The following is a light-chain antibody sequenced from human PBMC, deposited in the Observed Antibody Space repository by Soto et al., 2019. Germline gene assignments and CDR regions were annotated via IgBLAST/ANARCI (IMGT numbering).Light chain of an antibody. J-gene: IGLJ1*01. Sequence: QSALTQPPSASESPGQSVTISCTGTSSDVGGYNYVSWYQQHPGKAPKLMIYEVSKRPSGVPDCFSGSKSGNTASLTVSGLQAEDEADYYCSSYAGSNNFGVFGTGTKLTVL. CDR1: SSDVGGYNY. CDR2: EVS. V-gene: IGLV2-8*01. CDR3: SSYAGSNNFGV.